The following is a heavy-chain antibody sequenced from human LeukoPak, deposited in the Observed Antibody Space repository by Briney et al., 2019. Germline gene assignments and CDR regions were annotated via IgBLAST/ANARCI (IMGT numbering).Heavy chain of an antibody. V-gene: IGHV3-7*04. CDR2: IKQDGSEK. CDR1: GFTFSSYW. Sequence: GSLRLSCAASGFTFSSYWMSWVHQAPGKGLEWVANIKQDGSEKYYVDSVKGRFTISRDNAKNSLYLQMNSLRAEDTAVYYCARGYYYDSAFDYWGQGTLVTVSS. J-gene: IGHJ4*02. CDR3: ARGYYYDSAFDY. D-gene: IGHD3-22*01.